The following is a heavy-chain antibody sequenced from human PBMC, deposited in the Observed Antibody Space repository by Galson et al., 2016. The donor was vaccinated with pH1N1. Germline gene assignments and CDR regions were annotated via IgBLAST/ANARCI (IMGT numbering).Heavy chain of an antibody. Sequence: SLRLSCAASGLTFTSYAMHWVRQAPGKGLEWVAKINQDGSRKYYVDSMKGRCTISRDNAENSLSLQMNSLRVEDTALYYCATEDYYTSLYWGQGILVTVSS. V-gene: IGHV3-7*01. CDR3: ATEDYYTSLY. D-gene: IGHD1-26*01. CDR2: INQDGSRK. J-gene: IGHJ4*02. CDR1: GLTFTSYA.